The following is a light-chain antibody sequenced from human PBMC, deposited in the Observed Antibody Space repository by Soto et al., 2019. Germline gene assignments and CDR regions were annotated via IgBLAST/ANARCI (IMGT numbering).Light chain of an antibody. CDR3: QSYDSSPSGYV. CDR2: GNS. V-gene: IGLV1-40*01. CDR1: SSNIGAGYD. Sequence: QSVLTQPPSVSGAPGQRGTISCPGSSSNIGAGYDVHWYQQLPGTAPKLLIYGNSNRPSGVPDRFSGSKSGTSASLAITGLQAEDEADYYCQSYDSSPSGYVFGTGTKVTVL. J-gene: IGLJ1*01.